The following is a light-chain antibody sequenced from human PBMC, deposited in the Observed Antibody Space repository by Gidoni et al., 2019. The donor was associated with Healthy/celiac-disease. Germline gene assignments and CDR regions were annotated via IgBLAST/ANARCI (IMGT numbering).Light chain of an antibody. CDR2: LGS. J-gene: IGKJ5*01. CDR3: IQALQPPIT. V-gene: IGKV2-28*01. Sequence: EIGMNQAPSSLPVTPGEPASISCRSSQSLLHRNGYNYWDWYLQKPGQSPQLLLYLGSNRASGVPDRFSGSGSGTAFTLKISRVEAEDVGVYYCIQALQPPITFGQGTRLEIK. CDR1: QSLLHRNGYNY.